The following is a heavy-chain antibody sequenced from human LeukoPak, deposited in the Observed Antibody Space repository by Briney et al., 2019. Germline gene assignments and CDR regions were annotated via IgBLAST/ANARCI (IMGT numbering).Heavy chain of an antibody. Sequence: GGSLRLSCAASGFTFGSYSMNWVRQAPGKGLEWVSSISSSSSYIYYADSVKGRFTISRDNAKNSLYLQMNSLRAEDTAVYYCARGGYYDSSGYYPIDYWGQGTLVTVSS. CDR1: GFTFGSYS. V-gene: IGHV3-21*01. J-gene: IGHJ4*02. CDR3: ARGGYYDSSGYYPIDY. CDR2: ISSSSSYI. D-gene: IGHD3-22*01.